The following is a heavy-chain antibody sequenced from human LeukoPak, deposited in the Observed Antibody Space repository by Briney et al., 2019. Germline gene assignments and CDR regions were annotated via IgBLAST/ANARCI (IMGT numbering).Heavy chain of an antibody. J-gene: IGHJ4*02. Sequence: PGGSLRLSCAGSGFTFSNYGINWVRQAPGKGLEWVSYSRSSSPSMYYADSVKGRFTTSRDNAKNSLYLQMNSLRAEDTAVYYCARDRNFAIDYWGQGTLVTVSS. CDR3: ARDRNFAIDY. V-gene: IGHV3-48*01. D-gene: IGHD1-14*01. CDR1: GFTFSNYG. CDR2: SRSSSPSM.